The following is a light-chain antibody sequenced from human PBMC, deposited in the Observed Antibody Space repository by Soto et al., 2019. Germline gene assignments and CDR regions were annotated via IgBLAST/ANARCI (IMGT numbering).Light chain of an antibody. V-gene: IGKV3-20*01. Sequence: EIVLTQSPGILSLSPGARATLSCRASQTVAYTSLAWYQQTPGQAPRLLIDGTSTRATGTPDRFIGSGAGTAFTLTISRLQPEDFAVYYCQQYVTTPRTFGQGTKVE. CDR1: QTVAYTS. J-gene: IGKJ1*01. CDR2: GTS. CDR3: QQYVTTPRT.